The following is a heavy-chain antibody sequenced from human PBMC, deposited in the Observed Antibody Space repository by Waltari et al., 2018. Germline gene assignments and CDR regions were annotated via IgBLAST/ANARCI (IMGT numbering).Heavy chain of an antibody. J-gene: IGHJ5*02. Sequence: QVQLQESGPGLVKPSETLSLTCTVSGGSISSPYWSWIRQPPGKGLEWIGYIYYSGSTNYNPSLKSRVTISVDTSKNQFSLKLSSVTAADTAVYYCARYGSSWYGTNWFDPWGQGTLVTVSS. V-gene: IGHV4-59*11. CDR1: GGSISSPY. CDR3: ARYGSSWYGTNWFDP. D-gene: IGHD6-13*01. CDR2: IYYSGST.